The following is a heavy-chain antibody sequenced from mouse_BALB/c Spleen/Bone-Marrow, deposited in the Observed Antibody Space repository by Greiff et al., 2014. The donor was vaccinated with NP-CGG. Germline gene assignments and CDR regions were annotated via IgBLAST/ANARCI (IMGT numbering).Heavy chain of an antibody. CDR2: IDPANGNT. CDR1: GFKIKDTY. V-gene: IGHV14-3*02. Sequence: VHVKQSGAELVKPGASVKLSCTASGFKIKDTYMHWVKQRPEQGLEWIGRIDPANGNTKYDPKFQGKATITADTSSNTAYLQLSSVTSEDTAVYYCTRYTYVIRQFAYWGEGTLVTVSA. J-gene: IGHJ3*01. D-gene: IGHD5-1-1*01. CDR3: TRYTYVIRQFAY.